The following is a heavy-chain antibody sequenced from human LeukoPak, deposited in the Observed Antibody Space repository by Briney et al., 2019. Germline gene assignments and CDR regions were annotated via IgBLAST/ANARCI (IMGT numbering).Heavy chain of an antibody. V-gene: IGHV4-59*08. Sequence: SETLSLTCTVSGGSISSYYWSWIRQPPGXGLEWIGYIYYSGSTNYNPSLKSRVTISVDTSKNQFSLKLSSVTAADTAVYYCARRRIIGSSRWFDPWGQGTLVTVSS. J-gene: IGHJ5*02. CDR1: GGSISSYY. CDR2: IYYSGST. CDR3: ARRRIIGSSRWFDP. D-gene: IGHD6-6*01.